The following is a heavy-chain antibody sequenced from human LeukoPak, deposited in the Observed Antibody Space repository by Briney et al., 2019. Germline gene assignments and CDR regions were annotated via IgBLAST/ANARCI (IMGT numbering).Heavy chain of an antibody. V-gene: IGHV3-30*18. D-gene: IGHD4-23*01. J-gene: IGHJ4*02. CDR2: ISYDGSNK. Sequence: GGSLRLSCAASGFTFSSYGMHWVRQAPGKGLEWVAVISYDGSNKYYADSVKGRFTISRDNSKNTLYLQMNSLRAEDTAVYYCAKNSALYGGNSFDYWGQGTLVTVSP. CDR1: GFTFSSYG. CDR3: AKNSALYGGNSFDY.